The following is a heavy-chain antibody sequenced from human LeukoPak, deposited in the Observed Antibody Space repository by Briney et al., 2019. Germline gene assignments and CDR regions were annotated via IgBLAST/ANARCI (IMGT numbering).Heavy chain of an antibody. CDR2: INPPSGGT. CDR3: ARDDLGYYDSSGYCIGQHYFDY. Sequence: GASVKVSCKASGYTFTGYFMHWVGQAPGQGLDWMGWINPPSGGTNYAQKSQCRVNMTRETSISTAYMALSRLRSDDTAVYYCARDDLGYYDSSGYCIGQHYFDYWGQGTLVTVSS. CDR1: GYTFTGYF. J-gene: IGHJ4*02. D-gene: IGHD3-22*01. V-gene: IGHV1-2*02.